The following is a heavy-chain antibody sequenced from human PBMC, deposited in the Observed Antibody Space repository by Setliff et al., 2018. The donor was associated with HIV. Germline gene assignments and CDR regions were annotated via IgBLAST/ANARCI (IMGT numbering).Heavy chain of an antibody. CDR3: ATADFPPPSYIWESYRSGAFDI. V-gene: IGHV4-38-2*01. CDR1: GQSITSDYH. Sequence: SETLSLTCAVSGQSITSDYHWGWIRQPPGKGLEWIASIHHSGVTSYNSSLESRVTISLDTSKNQFSLNLSSVTAADTAVYYCATADFPPPSYIWESYRSGAFDIWGQGTMVTVSS. CDR2: IHHSGVT. D-gene: IGHD3-16*02. J-gene: IGHJ3*02.